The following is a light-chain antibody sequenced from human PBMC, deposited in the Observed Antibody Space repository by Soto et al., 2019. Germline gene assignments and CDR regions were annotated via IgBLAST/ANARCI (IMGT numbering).Light chain of an antibody. Sequence: AIRMTQSPSSFSASTGDRVTITCRASQGISSYLAWYQQKPGKAPKLLIYAASTLQSGVPSRFSGSGSGTDFTLTISCLQSEDFETYYCQQYYSYLWTFGQGTKVDIK. J-gene: IGKJ1*01. CDR3: QQYYSYLWT. CDR1: QGISSY. V-gene: IGKV1-8*01. CDR2: AAS.